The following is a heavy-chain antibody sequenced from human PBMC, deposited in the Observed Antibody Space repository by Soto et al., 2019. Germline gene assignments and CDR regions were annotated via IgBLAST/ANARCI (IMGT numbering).Heavy chain of an antibody. D-gene: IGHD3-10*01. J-gene: IGHJ6*02. V-gene: IGHV1-69*13. CDR2: IIPIFGTA. CDR1: GGTFSSYA. Sequence: SVKASCKASGGTFSSYAISWVRQAPGQGLEWMGGIIPIFGTANYAQKFQGRVTITADESTSTAYMELSSLRSEDTAVYYCARDANYYNPHYYYYGMDVWGQGTTVTVSS. CDR3: ARDANYYNPHYYYYGMDV.